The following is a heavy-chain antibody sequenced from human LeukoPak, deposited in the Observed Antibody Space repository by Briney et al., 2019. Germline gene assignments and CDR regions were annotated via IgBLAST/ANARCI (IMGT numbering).Heavy chain of an antibody. V-gene: IGHV4-61*02. CDR2: IYTSGST. Sequence: SQTLSLTCTVSGGSISSGSYYWGWLRQPAVKGLEWIGRIYTSGSTYYNPSLKSRVTISVDTSKNQFSLKLSSVSAADTAVYYCSREDSYDSSGNDYWGQGTLVTVSS. CDR1: GGSISSGSYY. CDR3: SREDSYDSSGNDY. J-gene: IGHJ4*02. D-gene: IGHD3-22*01.